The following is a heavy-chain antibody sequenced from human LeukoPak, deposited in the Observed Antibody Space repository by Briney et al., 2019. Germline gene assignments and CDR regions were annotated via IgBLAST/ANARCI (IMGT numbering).Heavy chain of an antibody. CDR1: GGSISSGGYS. V-gene: IGHV4-30-2*01. D-gene: IGHD3-22*01. CDR3: ARGIWDSSGYYYDY. J-gene: IGHJ4*02. Sequence: SETLSLTCAVSGGSISSGGYSWSWIRQPPGKGLEWIGYIYHSGSTYYNPSLKSRVTISVDRSKNQFSLKLSSVTAADTAAYYCARGIWDSSGYYYDYWGQGTLVTVSS. CDR2: IYHSGST.